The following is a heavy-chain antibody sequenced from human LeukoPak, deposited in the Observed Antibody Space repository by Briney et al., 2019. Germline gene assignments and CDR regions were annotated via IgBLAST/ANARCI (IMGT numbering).Heavy chain of an antibody. Sequence: SETLSLTCAVYGGSFSGYYWSWICQPPGKGLEWIGEINHSGSTNYNPSLKSRVTISVDTSKNQFSLKLSSVTAADTAVYYCARVVSSSSVTLNWFDPWGQGTLVTVSS. CDR2: INHSGST. D-gene: IGHD6-13*01. V-gene: IGHV4-34*01. CDR3: ARVVSSSSVTLNWFDP. J-gene: IGHJ5*02. CDR1: GGSFSGYY.